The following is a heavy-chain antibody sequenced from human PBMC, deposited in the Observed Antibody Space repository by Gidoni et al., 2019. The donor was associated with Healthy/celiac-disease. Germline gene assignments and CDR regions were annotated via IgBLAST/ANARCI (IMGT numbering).Heavy chain of an antibody. CDR2: ISYDGSNK. V-gene: IGHV3-30-3*01. J-gene: IGHJ4*02. D-gene: IGHD6-6*01. CDR3: ARESAIAARPGFDY. Sequence: SYAMHWVRQAPGKGLEWVAVISYDGSNKYYADTVKGRFTISRDNSKNTLYRQMNSLRAEDTAVYYWARESAIAARPGFDYWGQGTLVTVSS. CDR1: SYA.